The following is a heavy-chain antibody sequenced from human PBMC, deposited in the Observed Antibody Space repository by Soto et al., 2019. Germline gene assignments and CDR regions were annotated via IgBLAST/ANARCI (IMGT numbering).Heavy chain of an antibody. V-gene: IGHV1-69*01. J-gene: IGHJ5*02. D-gene: IGHD3-22*01. CDR3: ARDLSYYDSSGYYRHRFDP. CDR1: GGTFSSYA. Sequence: QVQLVQSGAEVKKPGSSVKVSCKASGGTFSSYAISWVRQAPGQGLEWMGGIIPIFGTANYAQKFQGRVTITADESTSTAYMELSSLRSEDTAVYYCARDLSYYDSSGYYRHRFDPWGQGTLVTVSS. CDR2: IIPIFGTA.